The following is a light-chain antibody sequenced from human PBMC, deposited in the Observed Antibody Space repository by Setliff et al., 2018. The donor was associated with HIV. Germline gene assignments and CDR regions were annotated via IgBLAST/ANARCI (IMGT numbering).Light chain of an antibody. V-gene: IGLV2-8*01. CDR1: SSDVGGYNY. J-gene: IGLJ2*01. Sequence: QSALTQPPSASGSPGQSVTISCTGTSSDVGGYNYVSWYQQYPGKAPKLMIYEVSKWPSGVPGRFSGSKSGNTASLTVSGLQAEDEADYYCSSYAGGNNMVFGGGTK. CDR3: SSYAGGNNMV. CDR2: EVS.